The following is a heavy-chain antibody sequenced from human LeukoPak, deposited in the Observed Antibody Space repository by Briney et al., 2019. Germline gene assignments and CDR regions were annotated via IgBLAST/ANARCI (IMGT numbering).Heavy chain of an antibody. V-gene: IGHV4-4*07. D-gene: IGHD3-10*01. CDR2: IYTSGST. CDR1: GGFISSYY. J-gene: IGHJ4*02. Sequence: KASETLSLTCTVSGGFISSYYWSWIRQPAGKGLEWIGRIYTSGSTNYDPSLKSRVTMSVDTSKNQFSLKLSSVTAADTAVYYCARGKGYGSGSYLFDYWGQGTLVTVSS. CDR3: ARGKGYGSGSYLFDY.